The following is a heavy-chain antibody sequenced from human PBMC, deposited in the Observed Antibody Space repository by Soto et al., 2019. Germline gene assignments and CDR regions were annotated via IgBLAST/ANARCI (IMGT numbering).Heavy chain of an antibody. Sequence: EVQLVESGGGLVKPGGSLRLSCAASGFTFSSYSMNWVRQAPGKGLEWVSSISSSSSYIYYADSVKGRFTISRDNAKNSLYLQMNSPRAEDTAVYYCARDIDYYDSSGYYLDYWGQGTLVTVSS. V-gene: IGHV3-21*01. CDR1: GFTFSSYS. D-gene: IGHD3-22*01. CDR3: ARDIDYYDSSGYYLDY. J-gene: IGHJ4*02. CDR2: ISSSSSYI.